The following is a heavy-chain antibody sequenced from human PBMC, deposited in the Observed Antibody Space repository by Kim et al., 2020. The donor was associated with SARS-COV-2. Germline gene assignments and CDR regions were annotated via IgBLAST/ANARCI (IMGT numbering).Heavy chain of an antibody. CDR1: GGSISSYY. CDR2: IYYSGST. CDR3: ARGTHSSGWSLDAFDI. J-gene: IGHJ3*02. Sequence: SETLSLTCTVSGGSISSYYWSWIRQPPGKGLEWIGYIYYSGSTNYNPSLKSRVTISVDTSKNQFSLKLSSVTAADTAVYYCARGTHSSGWSLDAFDIWGQGTMVTVSS. D-gene: IGHD6-19*01. V-gene: IGHV4-59*01.